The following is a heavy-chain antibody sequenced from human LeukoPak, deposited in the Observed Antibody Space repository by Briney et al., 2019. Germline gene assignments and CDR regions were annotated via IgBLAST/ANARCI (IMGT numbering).Heavy chain of an antibody. V-gene: IGHV6-1*01. D-gene: IGHD6-6*01. Sequence: SQTLSLTCDISGDXVSSNSAAWNWIRQSPSRGLQWLGRTYYRSKWYNDYAVSVKSRITISPDTSKNQLSLQLNSVTPEDTAVYYCARDLSLAMYEWGQGTLVTVSS. CDR3: ARDLSLAMYE. J-gene: IGHJ4*02. CDR1: GDXVSSNSAA. CDR2: TYYRSKWYN.